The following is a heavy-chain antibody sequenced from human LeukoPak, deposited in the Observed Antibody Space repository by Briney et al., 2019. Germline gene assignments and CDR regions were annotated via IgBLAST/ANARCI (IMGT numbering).Heavy chain of an antibody. D-gene: IGHD2-15*01. CDR1: GFTFNTYS. CDR2: ISGSGGST. Sequence: GGSLRLSCAASGFTFNTYSMNWLRQAPGKGLEWVSAISGSGGSTYYADSVKGRFTISRDNSKNTLYLQMNSLRAEDTAVYYCAKGRYCSGGSCFLAMVHTNDYWGQGTLVTVSS. CDR3: AKGRYCSGGSCFLAMVHTNDY. V-gene: IGHV3-23*01. J-gene: IGHJ4*02.